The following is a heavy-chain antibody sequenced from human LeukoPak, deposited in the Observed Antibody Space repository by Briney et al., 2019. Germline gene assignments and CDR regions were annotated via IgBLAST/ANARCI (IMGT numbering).Heavy chain of an antibody. Sequence: KGGESLKISCKGSGYSFTSYWIGRVRQMPGKGLEWMGIIYPGDSDTRYSPSFQGQVTISADKSISTAYLQWSSLKASDTAMYYCAREDTAMSEDAFDIWGQGTMVTVSS. CDR3: AREDTAMSEDAFDI. D-gene: IGHD5-18*01. V-gene: IGHV5-51*01. CDR2: IYPGDSDT. CDR1: GYSFTSYW. J-gene: IGHJ3*02.